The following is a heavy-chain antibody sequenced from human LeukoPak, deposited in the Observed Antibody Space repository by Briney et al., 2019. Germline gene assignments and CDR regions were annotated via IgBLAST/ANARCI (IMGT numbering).Heavy chain of an antibody. D-gene: IGHD6-19*01. CDR1: GGTFSSYA. J-gene: IGHJ4*02. CDR3: ARGGLLVIGQWSFDY. Sequence: SVKVSCKASGGTFSSYAISWVRQAPGRGLEWMGGIIPIFGTANYAQKFQGRVTITVDESTSTAYIELSSLRAEDTAVYYCARGGLLVIGQWSFDYWGQGTLVTVSS. CDR2: IIPIFGTA. V-gene: IGHV1-69*13.